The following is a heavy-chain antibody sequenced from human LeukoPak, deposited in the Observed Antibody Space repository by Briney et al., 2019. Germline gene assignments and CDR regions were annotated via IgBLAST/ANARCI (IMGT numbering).Heavy chain of an antibody. D-gene: IGHD2-2*02. J-gene: IGHJ3*01. CDR3: AKGYRGIEAFDV. CDR2: ITGGGGYT. Sequence: PGGSLRLSCAASGFTLSTSAMSWVRQAPGKGLEWVSAITGGGGYTYHADSVKGRFTISRDNPKNAVYLQMISLRAEDTAVYYCAKGYRGIEAFDVWGQGTMVTVSS. V-gene: IGHV3-23*01. CDR1: GFTLSTSA.